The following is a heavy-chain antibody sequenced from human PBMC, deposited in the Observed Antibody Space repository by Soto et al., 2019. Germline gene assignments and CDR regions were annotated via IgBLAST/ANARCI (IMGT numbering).Heavy chain of an antibody. J-gene: IGHJ6*03. D-gene: IGHD6-19*01. CDR3: AAKISSRWYSHYYYYMDV. V-gene: IGHV1-69*02. CDR1: GGTFSSYT. Sequence: QVQLVQSGAEVKKPGSSVKVSCKASGGTFSSYTISWVRQAPVQGLEWMGRIIPILGIAHYAQKFQGRVTITADKSTSTAYRELSSLRAEDTAMYYCAAKISSRWYSHYYYYMDVWGKGTTVTVSS. CDR2: IIPILGIA.